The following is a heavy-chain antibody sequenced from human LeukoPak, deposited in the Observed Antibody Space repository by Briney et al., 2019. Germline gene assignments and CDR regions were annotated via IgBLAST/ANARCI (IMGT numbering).Heavy chain of an antibody. CDR3: VRDLDQNDFWSGYWPDALAS. CDR1: GFSFSTYG. CDR2: IWHDGTNE. D-gene: IGHD3-3*01. Sequence: GGSLRLSCVASGFSFSTYGMHWVRQAPGKGPEWVAVIWHDGTNEYYLNSVRGRFIISRDNSRNTVYLQMNSLRAEDTAVYYCVRDLDQNDFWSGYWPDALASWGQGTKVFVSS. J-gene: IGHJ3*01. V-gene: IGHV3-33*01.